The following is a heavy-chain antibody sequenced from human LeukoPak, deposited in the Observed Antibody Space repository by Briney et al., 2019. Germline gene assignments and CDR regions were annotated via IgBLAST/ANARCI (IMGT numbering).Heavy chain of an antibody. Sequence: GGSLRLSCAASGFTFSYAYMNWVRQAPGKGPEWVGRIKSKGDGGTTDYAAPVKGRFIISRDDSKNMLYLQMNSLTTEDTAVYYCTTVTMVRGINWGQGTLVTVSP. CDR1: GFTFSYAY. CDR2: IKSKGDGGTT. D-gene: IGHD3-10*01. J-gene: IGHJ4*02. CDR3: TTVTMVRGIN. V-gene: IGHV3-15*01.